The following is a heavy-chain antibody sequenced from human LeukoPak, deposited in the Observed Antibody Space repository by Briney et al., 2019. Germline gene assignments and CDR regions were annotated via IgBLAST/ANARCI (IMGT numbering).Heavy chain of an antibody. J-gene: IGHJ4*02. CDR3: ARDLRAYDLWSGYAH. CDR2: IYYSGTT. CDR1: GGSISSYY. Sequence: SETLSLTCTVSGGSISSYYWSWIRQPPGKGLEWIGYIYYSGTTNYNPSLKSRVTISVDTSKNHFSLKLGSVTTADTAVYYCARDLRAYDLWSGYAHWGQGTLVTVSS. D-gene: IGHD3-3*01. V-gene: IGHV4-59*01.